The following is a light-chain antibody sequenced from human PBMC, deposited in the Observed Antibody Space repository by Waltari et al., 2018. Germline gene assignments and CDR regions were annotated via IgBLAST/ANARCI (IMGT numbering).Light chain of an antibody. CDR3: SSYTSSSTLV. CDR1: SSDVGGYNY. J-gene: IGLJ2*01. Sequence: QSALTQPASVSGSPGQSITISCTGTSSDVGGYNYVSWYQQHPGKAPKLMLYDVSNRPSGFSNRFSASKSGTTASLTLSGLQAEYEADYYCSSYTSSSTLVFGGGTKLTVL. V-gene: IGLV2-14*03. CDR2: DVS.